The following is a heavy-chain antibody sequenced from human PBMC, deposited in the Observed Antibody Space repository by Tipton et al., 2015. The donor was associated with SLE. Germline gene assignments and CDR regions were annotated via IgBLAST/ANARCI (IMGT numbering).Heavy chain of an antibody. CDR2: INPSGGST. J-gene: IGHJ4*02. CDR3: ARDNTRGYSGYDADY. V-gene: IGHV1-46*01. D-gene: IGHD5-12*01. Sequence: QSGAEVKKPGASVKVSCKASGYTFTSYYMHWVRQAPGQGLEWMGIINPSGGSTSYAQKFQGRVTMTRDTSTSTVYMELSSLRSDDTAVYYCARDNTRGYSGYDADYWGQGTLVTVSS. CDR1: GYTFTSYY.